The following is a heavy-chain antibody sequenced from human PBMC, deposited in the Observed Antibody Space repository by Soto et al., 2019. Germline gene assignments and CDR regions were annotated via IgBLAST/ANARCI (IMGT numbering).Heavy chain of an antibody. Sequence: GGSLRLSCAASGVTFSSYAMHWVRQAPGKGLEWVAVISYDGSNKYYADSVKGRFTISRDNSKNTLYLQMNSLRAEDTAVYYCARDLWELPTSEFDYWGQGTLVTVPS. CDR3: ARDLWELPTSEFDY. CDR2: ISYDGSNK. D-gene: IGHD1-26*01. V-gene: IGHV3-30-3*01. J-gene: IGHJ4*02. CDR1: GVTFSSYA.